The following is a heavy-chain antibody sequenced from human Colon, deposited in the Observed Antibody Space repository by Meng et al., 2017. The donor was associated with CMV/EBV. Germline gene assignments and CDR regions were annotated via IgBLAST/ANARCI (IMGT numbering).Heavy chain of an antibody. CDR2: IWYEGSNDK. V-gene: IGHV3-33*06. J-gene: IGHJ4*02. D-gene: IGHD1-26*01. Sequence: GESLKISCAASGFTFKSYGMHWVRQAPGKGLEWVAVIWYEGSNDKYYGDSVTGRFTISRDNSKNTLYLQMNSLRAEDTAVYYCAKDQWVGGSYTGSFDYWGQGTLVTVSS. CDR3: AKDQWVGGSYTGSFDY. CDR1: GFTFKSYG.